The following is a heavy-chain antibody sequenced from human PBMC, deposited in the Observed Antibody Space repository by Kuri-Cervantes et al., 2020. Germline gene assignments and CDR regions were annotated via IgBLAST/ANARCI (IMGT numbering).Heavy chain of an antibody. J-gene: IGHJ6*02. CDR3: ARTLGDYYYYYGMDV. CDR2: ISAYNGNT. D-gene: IGHD4-17*01. Sequence: ASVKVSCKASGYTFTSYGISWVRQAPGQGPEWMGWISAYNGNTNYAQKLQGRVTMTTDTSTSTAYMELRSLRSDDTAVYYCARTLGDYYYYYGMDVWGQGTTVTVS. V-gene: IGHV1-18*01. CDR1: GYTFTSYG.